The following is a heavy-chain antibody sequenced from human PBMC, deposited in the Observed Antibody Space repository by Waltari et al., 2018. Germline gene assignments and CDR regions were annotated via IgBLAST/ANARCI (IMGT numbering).Heavy chain of an antibody. J-gene: IGHJ4*02. CDR3: AIRSGGSYPFDY. V-gene: IGHV3-23*04. CDR2: ISGRGGSK. Sequence: EVQLVESGGVVVQPGGSLRLSCAASGFTFDDYTMHWVRQAPGKGLEWVSAISGRGGSKYYADSVKGRFTISRDNSKNTLYLQMNSLRAEDTAVYYCAIRSGGSYPFDYWGQGTLVTVSS. CDR1: GFTFDDYT. D-gene: IGHD1-26*01.